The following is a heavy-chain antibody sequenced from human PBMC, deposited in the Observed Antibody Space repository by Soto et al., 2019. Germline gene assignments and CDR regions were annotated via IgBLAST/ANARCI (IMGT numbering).Heavy chain of an antibody. V-gene: IGHV3-30*18. CDR1: RFTFSSYG. Sequence: QVQLVESGGSVVQPGRSLRLSCAASRFTFSSYGMNWVRQAPGKGLEWVAVISYDRSNKYYADSVNGRFTISRDNSKNTLYLQMNSLRAEDTAVYYCAKGSTAMTYFDYWGQGTLVTVSS. D-gene: IGHD5-18*01. J-gene: IGHJ4*02. CDR2: ISYDRSNK. CDR3: AKGSTAMTYFDY.